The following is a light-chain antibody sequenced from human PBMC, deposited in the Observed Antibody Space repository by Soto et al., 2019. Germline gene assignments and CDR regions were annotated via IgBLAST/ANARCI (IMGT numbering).Light chain of an antibody. CDR3: SSYTSSSTLV. CDR2: EVS. V-gene: IGLV2-14*01. J-gene: IGLJ2*01. Sequence: QSALTQPASVSGSPGQSITISCTGTSSDVGGYAYVSWYQQYPGKAPKLVISEVSNRPSGVSNRFAGSKSGNTASLTISGLQAEDEGDYYCSSYTSSSTLVFGGGTKLTVL. CDR1: SSDVGGYAY.